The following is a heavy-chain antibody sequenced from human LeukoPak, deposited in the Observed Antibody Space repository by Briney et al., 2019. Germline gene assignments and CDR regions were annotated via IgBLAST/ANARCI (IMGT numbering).Heavy chain of an antibody. Sequence: GGSLRLSCVAPGFTFSSYEMNWVRQAPGKGLEWVSYISSSDTSIYYADSVKGRFTVSRDNAKNSLYLQMNSLRADDTAVYYCATEHLAAAGPASFDYWGQGTLVTVSS. D-gene: IGHD6-13*01. J-gene: IGHJ4*02. CDR2: ISSSDTSI. CDR1: GFTFSSYE. CDR3: ATEHLAAAGPASFDY. V-gene: IGHV3-48*03.